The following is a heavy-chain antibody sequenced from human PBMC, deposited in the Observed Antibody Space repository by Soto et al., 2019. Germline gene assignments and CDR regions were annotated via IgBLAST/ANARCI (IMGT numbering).Heavy chain of an antibody. CDR3: ASVCSGGSCYDHSMDV. Sequence: GGSLKISYKGSGYRVTRHWISWVRQMPGKGLEWMGRIDPSDSYTNYSPSFQGHVTISADKSISTAYLQWSSLKASDTAMYYCASVCSGGSCYDHSMDVWGQGTTVTVS. J-gene: IGHJ6*02. CDR1: GYRVTRHW. CDR2: IDPSDSYT. V-gene: IGHV5-10-1*01. D-gene: IGHD2-15*01.